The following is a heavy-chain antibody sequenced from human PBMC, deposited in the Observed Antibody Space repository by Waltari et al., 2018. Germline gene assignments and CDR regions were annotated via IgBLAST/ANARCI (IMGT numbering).Heavy chain of an antibody. CDR3: ARLGGGMDV. Sequence: QVQLQESGPGLVKPSQTLSLTCTVSSGSISSGNYYWGWIRQAAGKCLEWTGYIYASGSTNYNPSHKSRVTISVDTSKGQFAVKLSSVTAADTAVYYCARLGGGMDVWGQGTTVTVSS. V-gene: IGHV4-61*02. CDR2: IYASGST. J-gene: IGHJ6*02. D-gene: IGHD3-16*01. CDR1: SGSISSGNYY.